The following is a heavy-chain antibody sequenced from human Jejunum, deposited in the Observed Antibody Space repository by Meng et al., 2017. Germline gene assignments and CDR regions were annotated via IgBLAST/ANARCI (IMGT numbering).Heavy chain of an antibody. J-gene: IGHJ4*02. CDR3: ARVEYSSTWLSDF. CDR2: ISWDGGRI. CDR1: GFIFDNYA. V-gene: IGHV3-43D*03. D-gene: IGHD6-13*01. Sequence: GGSLRLSCAASGFIFDNYAMHWVRQAPGKGLEWVALISWDGGRIFFADSVKGRFTVSRDNSKNSLSLQMNSLRAEDSALYYCARVEYSSTWLSDFWGRGTRVTVSS.